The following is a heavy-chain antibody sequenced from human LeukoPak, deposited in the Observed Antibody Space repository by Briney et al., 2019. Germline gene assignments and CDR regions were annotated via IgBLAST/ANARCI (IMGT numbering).Heavy chain of an antibody. Sequence: GGSLRLSCTASGFTFSDYGMHWGRQPPGKGLEGVASIWYDGSNKKYEDSVKGRFTISRDNSKNTLYLQMNSLRAEDTAVYYCARGVDYYENSGTIDYWGQGTLVTVSS. CDR3: ARGVDYYENSGTIDY. CDR2: IWYDGSNK. J-gene: IGHJ4*02. D-gene: IGHD3-22*01. CDR1: GFTFSDYG. V-gene: IGHV3-33*01.